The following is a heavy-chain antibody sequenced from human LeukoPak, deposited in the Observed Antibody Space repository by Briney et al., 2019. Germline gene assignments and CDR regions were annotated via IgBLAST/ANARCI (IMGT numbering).Heavy chain of an antibody. CDR3: AVNLAYCGGDCYPFDAFDI. V-gene: IGHV1-2*02. J-gene: IGHJ3*02. Sequence: ASVKVSCKASGYTFTGYYMHWVRQAPGQGLEWMGWISPNSGGTNYAQKFQGRVTMTRDTPISTAYMELSRLRSDDTAVYYCAVNLAYCGGDCYPFDAFDIWGQGTMVTVSS. D-gene: IGHD2-21*02. CDR2: ISPNSGGT. CDR1: GYTFTGYY.